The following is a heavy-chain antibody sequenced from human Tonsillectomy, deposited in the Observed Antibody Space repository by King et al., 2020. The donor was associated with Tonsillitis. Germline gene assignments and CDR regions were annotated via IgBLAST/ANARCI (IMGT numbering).Heavy chain of an antibody. CDR3: ARGSLSGWGSYRYWYIDL. CDR1: GGSISSYY. J-gene: IGHJ2*01. V-gene: IGHV4-59*01. Sequence: QLQESGPGLVKPSETLSLTCTVSGGSISSYYWSWIRQPPGKGLEWIGYIYYSGTTYYNPSLKSRVTISVDTSKNQFSLKLSSVTAADTAVYYCARGSLSGWGSYRYWYIDLWGRGTLVTVSS. D-gene: IGHD3-16*02. CDR2: IYYSGTT.